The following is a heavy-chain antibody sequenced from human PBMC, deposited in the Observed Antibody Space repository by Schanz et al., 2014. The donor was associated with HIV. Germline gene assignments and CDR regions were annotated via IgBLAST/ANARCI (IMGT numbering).Heavy chain of an antibody. V-gene: IGHV3-11*01. D-gene: IGHD3-22*01. CDR2: LSGSGSNI. Sequence: QVQLVESGGDLVKPGGSLRLSCTASGFSFSDYHMSWIRQAPGKGLEWVSSLSGSGSNIYYADSVKGRFTISRDNGKNSLFLQMNNLRTEDTAVYYCAKPEYDSSGNSQSHFDYWGQGTLVTVSS. CDR3: AKPEYDSSGNSQSHFDY. CDR1: GFSFSDYH. J-gene: IGHJ4*02.